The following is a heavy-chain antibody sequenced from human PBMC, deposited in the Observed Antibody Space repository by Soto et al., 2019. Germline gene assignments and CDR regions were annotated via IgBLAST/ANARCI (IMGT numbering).Heavy chain of an antibody. J-gene: IGHJ4*02. D-gene: IGHD3-22*01. V-gene: IGHV3-73*01. CDR1: GFTLSGSV. CDR3: AKDSHYYDSSGSHNLDY. Sequence: GGSLRLSCAASGFTLSGSVIYWVRQPSGKGLEWVGRIRSRSNGYATAYAASVRGRFTISRDDSKNTAYLQMNSLRAEDTAVYYCAKDSHYYDSSGSHNLDYWGQGTLVTAPQ. CDR2: IRSRSNGYAT.